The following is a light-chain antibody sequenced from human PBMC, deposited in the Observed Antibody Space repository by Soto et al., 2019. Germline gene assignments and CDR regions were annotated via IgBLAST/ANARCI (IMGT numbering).Light chain of an antibody. CDR2: DVS. CDR3: SSYTSSSTDV. CDR1: SNDVGGYNY. V-gene: IGLV2-14*01. J-gene: IGLJ1*01. Sequence: QSALTQPVSVSGSPGQSITISCSGTSNDVGGYNYVSWFQQHPGKAPKLMIYDVSNRPSWVSNRFSGSKSGNTASLTISGLQAEDEADYYCSSYTSSSTDVFGTGTKVTVL.